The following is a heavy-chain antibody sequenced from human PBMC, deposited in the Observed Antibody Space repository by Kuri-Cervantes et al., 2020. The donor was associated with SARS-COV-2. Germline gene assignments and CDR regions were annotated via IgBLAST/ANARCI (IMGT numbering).Heavy chain of an antibody. CDR1: GFTFSSYA. D-gene: IGHD6-13*01. CDR2: ISGSGGST. CDR3: ARDVYSSSWPSVDY. Sequence: GESLKISCAASGFTFSSYAMSWVRQAPGKGLEWVSAISGSGGSTYYADSVKGRFTISRDNAKNTLYLQMNSLRAEDTAVYYCARDVYSSSWPSVDYWGQGTLVTVSS. V-gene: IGHV3-23*01. J-gene: IGHJ4*02.